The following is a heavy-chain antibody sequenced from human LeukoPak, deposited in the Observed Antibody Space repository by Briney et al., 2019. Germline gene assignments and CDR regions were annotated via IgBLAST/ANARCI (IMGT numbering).Heavy chain of an antibody. J-gene: IGHJ4*02. D-gene: IGHD3-22*01. Sequence: WASVKVSCKASGYTFTGYYMHWVRQAPGQGLEWMGWINPNSGGTNYAQKFQGRVTMTRDTSISTFYVEVSRLRSDDTAVYYCARYDSSGPLFDYWGQGTLVTVSS. CDR3: ARYDSSGPLFDY. V-gene: IGHV1-2*02. CDR2: INPNSGGT. CDR1: GYTFTGYY.